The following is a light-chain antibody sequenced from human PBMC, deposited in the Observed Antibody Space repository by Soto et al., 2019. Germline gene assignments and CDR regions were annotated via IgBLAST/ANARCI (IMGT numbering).Light chain of an antibody. J-gene: IGLJ1*01. CDR2: DVS. Sequence: QSALTQPASVSGSPGQSITISCTGTSSDVGGYNYVSWYQQHPGKAPKLMIYDVSNRPSGVSNRFSGSKSGNTASLTISGLQAEDEADYYCSSYTSSSTLLYVFGTGTTVTV. CDR3: SSYTSSSTLLYV. CDR1: SSDVGGYNY. V-gene: IGLV2-14*01.